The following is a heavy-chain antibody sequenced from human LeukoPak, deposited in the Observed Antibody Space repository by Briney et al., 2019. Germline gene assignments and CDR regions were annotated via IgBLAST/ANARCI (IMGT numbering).Heavy chain of an antibody. D-gene: IGHD2-15*01. V-gene: IGHV4-34*01. CDR1: SGSFSGYY. Sequence: PSETLSLTCAVYSGSFSGYYWSWIRQPPGKGREWIGEINHSGSTNYNPSLKSRVTISVDTSKNQFSLKLSSVTAADTAVYYCAASEGYCSGGSCYYDDYWGQGTLVTVSS. CDR3: AASEGYCSGGSCYYDDY. J-gene: IGHJ4*02. CDR2: INHSGST.